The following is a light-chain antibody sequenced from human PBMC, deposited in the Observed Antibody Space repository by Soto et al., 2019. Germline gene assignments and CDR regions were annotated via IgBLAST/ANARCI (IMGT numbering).Light chain of an antibody. J-gene: IGLJ3*02. V-gene: IGLV2-8*01. CDR2: EVT. CDR1: SSGVGGNNY. CDR3: SSYAASNNFYFV. Sequence: QSVLTQPPSASGSPGQSVTISCTGTSSGVGGNNYVSWYQQYPGRAPKLMIYEVTKRPSGVPDRFSGSKSGNTASLTVSGLQAEDEADYYCSSYAASNNFYFVFGGGTKLTVL.